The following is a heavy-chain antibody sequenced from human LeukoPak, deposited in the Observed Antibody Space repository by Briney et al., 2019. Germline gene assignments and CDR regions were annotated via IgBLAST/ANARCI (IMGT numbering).Heavy chain of an antibody. CDR1: GFSFSSYW. V-gene: IGHV3-30*18. CDR2: ISYDGSNK. CDR3: AKDGGDYFDY. J-gene: IGHJ4*02. Sequence: QTGGSLRLSCEASGFSFSSYWMTWVRQAPGKGLEWVAVISYDGSNKYYVDSVKGRFTISRDNSKNTLYLQMNSLTTEDTAVFYCAKDGGDYFDYWGQGTVVTVSS. D-gene: IGHD3-10*01.